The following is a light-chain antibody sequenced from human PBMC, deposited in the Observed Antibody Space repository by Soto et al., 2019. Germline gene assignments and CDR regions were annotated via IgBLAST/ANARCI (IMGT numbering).Light chain of an antibody. J-gene: IGKJ1*01. V-gene: IGKV1-5*01. CDR3: QQYNSYSWT. CDR1: QSISSW. CDR2: DAS. Sequence: DIQMTQSPSTLSGSGGDRVTITCRASQSISSWLAWYQQKPGKAPKLLIYDASSLESGVPSRFSGSGSGTEFTLTISSLQPDDFATYYCQQYNSYSWTFGQGTKVDIK.